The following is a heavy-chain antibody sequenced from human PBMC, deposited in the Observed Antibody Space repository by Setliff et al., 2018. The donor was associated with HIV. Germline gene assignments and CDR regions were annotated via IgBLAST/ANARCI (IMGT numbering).Heavy chain of an antibody. V-gene: IGHV4-38-2*01. CDR1: GYSISSGYY. CDR3: ANFLPDTAAAGPRFDY. Sequence: PSETLSLTCAVSGYSISSGYYWAWIRQSPGKGLDWIGSIHHSGTTYYNPSLKSRVTISVDTTTNQVSLQVNSVTAVDTAVYYCANFLPDTAAAGPRFDYWGQGTLVTVSS. D-gene: IGHD6-13*01. CDR2: IHHSGTT. J-gene: IGHJ4*02.